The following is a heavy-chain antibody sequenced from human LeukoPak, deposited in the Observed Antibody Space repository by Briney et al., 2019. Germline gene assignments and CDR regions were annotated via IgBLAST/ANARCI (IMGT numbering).Heavy chain of an antibody. Sequence: PGGSLRLSCAASGFTFSSYSMNWVRQAPGKGLEWVSSISSSSSYIYYADSVKGRFTISRDNAKNSLYLQMNSLRAEDTAVYYCARHRYCSGGSCFPLDYWGQGTLATVSS. CDR1: GFTFSSYS. CDR2: ISSSSSYI. D-gene: IGHD2-15*01. J-gene: IGHJ4*02. V-gene: IGHV3-21*01. CDR3: ARHRYCSGGSCFPLDY.